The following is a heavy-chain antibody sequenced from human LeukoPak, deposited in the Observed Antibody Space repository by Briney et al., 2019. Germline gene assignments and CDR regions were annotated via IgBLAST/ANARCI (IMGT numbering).Heavy chain of an antibody. CDR1: GFTFSSYW. V-gene: IGHV3-7*01. CDR3: ARDSSSWYGRYHYYYMDV. CDR2: IKQDGSEK. J-gene: IGHJ6*03. Sequence: GGSLRLSCAASGFTFSSYWMSWVRQAPGKGLEWVANIKQDGSEKYYVDSVKGRFTISRDNAKNSLYLQMNSLRAEDTAVYYCARDSSSWYGRYHYYYMDVWGKGTTVTVSS. D-gene: IGHD6-13*01.